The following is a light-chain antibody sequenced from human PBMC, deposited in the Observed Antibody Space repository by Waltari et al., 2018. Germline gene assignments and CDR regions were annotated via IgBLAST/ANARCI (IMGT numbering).Light chain of an antibody. CDR3: SSYTSNSTYV. Sequence: QSALTQPASVSGSPGQSITIPCTGTSSDVGGYNYVSWYQQHPGKAPKLMIYDVSKQPSGVSNRFSGSKSGNTASLTISGLQAEDEADYYCSSYTSNSTYVFGTGTEVTVL. V-gene: IGLV2-14*03. CDR1: SSDVGGYNY. CDR2: DVS. J-gene: IGLJ1*01.